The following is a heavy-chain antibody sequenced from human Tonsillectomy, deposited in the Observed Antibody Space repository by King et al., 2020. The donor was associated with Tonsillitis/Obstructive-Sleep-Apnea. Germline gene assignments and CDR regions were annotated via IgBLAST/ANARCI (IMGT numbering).Heavy chain of an antibody. Sequence: QLVESGGGVVQPGRSLRLSCAVSGFTFSSYGMHWVRQAPGKGLEWVAVISYDGSNKYYADSVKGRFTISRDNSKNTRYLQMNSLRAEDTAVYYCAKVTLRFLSQPFDAFDIWGQGTMVTVSS. CDR1: GFTFSSYG. CDR2: ISYDGSNK. J-gene: IGHJ3*02. CDR3: AKVTLRFLSQPFDAFDI. D-gene: IGHD3-3*01. V-gene: IGHV3-30*18.